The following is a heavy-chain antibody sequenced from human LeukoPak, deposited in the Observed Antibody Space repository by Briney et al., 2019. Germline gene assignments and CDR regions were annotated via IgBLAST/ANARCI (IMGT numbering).Heavy chain of an antibody. V-gene: IGHV4-59*12. CDR2: IYYTGST. Sequence: SETLSLTCTVSGGSISSYYWSWIRQPPGKGLEWIGYIYYTGSTNYNPSLNSRVTISVDTSKNQFSLKLSSVTAADTAVYYCAREEGYFDYWGQGTLVTVSS. J-gene: IGHJ4*02. CDR1: GGSISSYY. CDR3: AREEGYFDY.